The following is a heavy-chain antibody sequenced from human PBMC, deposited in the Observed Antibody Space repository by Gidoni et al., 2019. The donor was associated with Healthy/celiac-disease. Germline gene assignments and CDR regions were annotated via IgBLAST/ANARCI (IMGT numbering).Heavy chain of an antibody. J-gene: IGHJ6*02. CDR3: ARGDSSSWFHYYYYGMDV. Sequence: QVQLVQSGAEVKKPGASVKVSCKASGYTFTSYAINWVRQATGQGLEWMGWMNPNSGNTGYAQKFQGRVTMTRNTSISTAYMELSSLRSEDTAVYYCARGDSSSWFHYYYYGMDVWGQGTTVTVSS. V-gene: IGHV1-8*01. CDR2: MNPNSGNT. CDR1: GYTFTSYA. D-gene: IGHD6-13*01.